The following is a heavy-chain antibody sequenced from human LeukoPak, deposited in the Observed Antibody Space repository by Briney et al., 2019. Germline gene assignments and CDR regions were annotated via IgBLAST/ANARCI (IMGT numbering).Heavy chain of an antibody. V-gene: IGHV3-30*02. CDR1: GFTFSSYG. CDR3: AKDRSSGWRPALDY. J-gene: IGHJ4*02. D-gene: IGHD6-19*01. CDR2: IRYDGRNK. Sequence: GGSLRLSCAASGFTFSSYGMHWVRQAPGKGLDWVAFIRYDGRNKYYADSVKGRFTISRDNSKNTLYLQLNSLRAEDTAVYYCAKDRSSGWRPALDYWGQGTLVTVSS.